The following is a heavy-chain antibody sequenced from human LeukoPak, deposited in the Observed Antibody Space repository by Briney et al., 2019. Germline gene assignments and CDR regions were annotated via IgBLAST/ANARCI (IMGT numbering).Heavy chain of an antibody. CDR1: GGSISSYY. D-gene: IGHD4-17*01. CDR2: IYYSGST. Sequence: SETLSLTCTVSGGSISSYYWSWIRQPPGKGLEWIGYIYYSGSTNYNPSLKSRVTISVDTSKNQFSLKLSSVTAADTAVYYCARGSTVSTYFDYWGQGTLVTVSS. CDR3: ARGSTVSTYFDY. J-gene: IGHJ4*02. V-gene: IGHV4-59*01.